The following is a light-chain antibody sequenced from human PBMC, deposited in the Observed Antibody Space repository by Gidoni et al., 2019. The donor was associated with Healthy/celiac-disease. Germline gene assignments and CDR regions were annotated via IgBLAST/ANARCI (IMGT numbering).Light chain of an antibody. J-gene: IGKJ5*01. CDR3: MQALQTPIT. Sequence: VMTQSPLSLPVTPGEPASISCRSSQSLLHSNGYNYLDWYLQKPGQSPQLLIYLGSNRASGVPDRFSGSGSGTDFTLKISRVEAEDVGVYYCMQALQTPITFGQGTRLEIK. V-gene: IGKV2-28*01. CDR2: LGS. CDR1: QSLLHSNGYNY.